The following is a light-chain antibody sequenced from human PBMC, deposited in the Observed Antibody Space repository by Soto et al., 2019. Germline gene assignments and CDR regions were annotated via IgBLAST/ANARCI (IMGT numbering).Light chain of an antibody. V-gene: IGKV1-33*01. Sequence: DIQMTQSPSSLSASVGDRVTITCQASQDISNYLNWYQQKPGKAPKLLIYDASNFATGVPSRFSGSGSGTDFTFTISSLQPEDIATYYCQQYDNLPRFGGGTKVQIK. CDR2: DAS. CDR3: QQYDNLPR. J-gene: IGKJ4*01. CDR1: QDISNY.